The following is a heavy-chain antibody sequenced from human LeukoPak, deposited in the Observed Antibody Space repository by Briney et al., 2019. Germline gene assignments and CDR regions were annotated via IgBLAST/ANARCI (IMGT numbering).Heavy chain of an antibody. CDR2: MSGSGHRT. D-gene: IGHD1-26*01. J-gene: IGHJ4*02. CDR3: AREGVRTSGSYDY. Sequence: GGSLRLSCAASGFTFDEFDMTWVRQAPGKGLEWVSGMSGSGHRTYYADSVKGRFTISRDNSKNTLYLQMNSLRAEDTAVYYCAREGVRTSGSYDYWGQGTLVTVSS. V-gene: IGHV3-23*01. CDR1: GFTFDEFD.